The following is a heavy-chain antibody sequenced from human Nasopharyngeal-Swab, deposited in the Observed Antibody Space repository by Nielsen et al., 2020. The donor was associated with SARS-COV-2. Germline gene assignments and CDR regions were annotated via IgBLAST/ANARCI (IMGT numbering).Heavy chain of an antibody. D-gene: IGHD4/OR15-4a*01. CDR2: INNRGT. CDR1: GESFGPFY. CDR3: VRGHFGGFDS. Sequence: SETLSLTCAVYGESFGPFYWGWIRKPPGKGLEWIGEINNRGTSYNPSLESRITISPDTSNNQFSLRLTSVTAADTAIYYCVRGHFGGFDSWGQGTLVTVSS. V-gene: IGHV4-34*01. J-gene: IGHJ4*02.